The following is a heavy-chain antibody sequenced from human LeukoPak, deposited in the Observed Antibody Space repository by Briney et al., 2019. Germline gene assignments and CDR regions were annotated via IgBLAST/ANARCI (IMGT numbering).Heavy chain of an antibody. CDR3: ATRQYSTVTPDCYGMDV. Sequence: SVKVSCKASGGTFSSYAISWVRQAPGQGLEWMGGIIPIFGTANYAQKLQGRVTITADESTSTAYMELSSLRSEDTAVYYCATRQYSTVTPDCYGMDVWGKGTTVTVSS. J-gene: IGHJ6*04. CDR2: IIPIFGTA. CDR1: GGTFSSYA. D-gene: IGHD4-17*01. V-gene: IGHV1-69*13.